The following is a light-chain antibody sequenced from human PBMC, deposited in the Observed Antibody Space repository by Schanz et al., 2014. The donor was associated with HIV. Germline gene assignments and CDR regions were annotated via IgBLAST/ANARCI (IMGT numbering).Light chain of an antibody. CDR3: CSYAGSYTFVL. CDR1: SSDVGGYNY. J-gene: IGLJ2*01. Sequence: QSALTQPASVSGSPGQSITISCTGTSSDVGGYNYVSWYQQRPGKAPKLMIYDVTKRPSGVPDRFSGSKSGNTASLTISGLQTEDEADYYCCSYAGSYTFVLFGGGTKVTVL. V-gene: IGLV2-11*01. CDR2: DVT.